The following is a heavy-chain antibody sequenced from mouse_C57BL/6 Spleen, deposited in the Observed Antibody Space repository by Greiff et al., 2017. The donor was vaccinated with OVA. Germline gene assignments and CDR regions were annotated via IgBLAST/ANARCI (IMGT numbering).Heavy chain of an antibody. D-gene: IGHD1-2*01. CDR3: ARGYPYYFDY. J-gene: IGHJ2*01. CDR1: GYTFTSYW. CDR2: IDPSDSET. V-gene: IGHV1-52*01. Sequence: QVQLQQPGAELVRPGSSVKLSCKASGYTFTSYWMHWVKRRPIQGLEWIGNIDPSDSETHYNQKFKDKATLTVDKSSSTAYMQLSSLTSEDSAVYYCARGYPYYFDYWGQGTTLTVSS.